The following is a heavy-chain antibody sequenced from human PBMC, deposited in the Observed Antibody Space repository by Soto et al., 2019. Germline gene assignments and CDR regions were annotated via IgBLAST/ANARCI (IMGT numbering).Heavy chain of an antibody. CDR1: GYTLTCYY. CDR3: ARDSYSGSSGWFDP. Sequence: GSSVKVSCKASGYTLTCYYMHWVRQAPGQGLEWMGWINPNSGGTNYAQKFQGRVTMTRDTSISTAYMELSRLRSDDTAVYYCARDSYSGSSGWFDPWGQGTLVTVSS. J-gene: IGHJ5*02. V-gene: IGHV1-2*02. D-gene: IGHD1-26*01. CDR2: INPNSGGT.